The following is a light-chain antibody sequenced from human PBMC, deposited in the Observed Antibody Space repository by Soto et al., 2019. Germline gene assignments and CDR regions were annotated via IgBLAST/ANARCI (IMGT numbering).Light chain of an antibody. Sequence: DIQMTQSPPSLSASVGDRVTITCRASQGISTYLNWYQQKPGKAPNLLIYAASTLQSGVPSRFSGSGSGTDFSLTISSLHPEDFATYYCQPSYSTPRTFGQGTKVDI. CDR1: QGISTY. CDR2: AAS. CDR3: QPSYSTPRT. V-gene: IGKV1-39*01. J-gene: IGKJ1*01.